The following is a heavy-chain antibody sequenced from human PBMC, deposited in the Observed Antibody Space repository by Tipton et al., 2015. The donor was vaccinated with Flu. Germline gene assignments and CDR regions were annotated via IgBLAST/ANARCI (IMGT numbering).Heavy chain of an antibody. J-gene: IGHJ5*02. D-gene: IGHD4-11*01. CDR3: ARYPESNYHWFGP. CDR2: SSGSSGHT. CDR1: GGSISDYY. V-gene: IGHV4-59*12. Sequence: TLSLTCTVSGGSISDYYWSWIRQPPGKGLVWIAYSSGSSGHTNYNPSLKSRVTISVDTSKNQISLKLSSVTAADTAVYYCARYPESNYHWFGPWGQGALVTVPS.